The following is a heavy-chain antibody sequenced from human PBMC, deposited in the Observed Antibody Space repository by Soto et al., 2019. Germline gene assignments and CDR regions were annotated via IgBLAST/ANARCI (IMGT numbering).Heavy chain of an antibody. CDR2: ISYDGSNK. CDR1: GFTFSSYA. Sequence: QVQLVESGGGVVQPGRSLRLSCAASGFTFSSYAMHWVRQAPGKGLEWVAVISYDGSNKYYADSVKGRFTISRDNSKNTLYLQMNSLRAEDTAVYYCARAVYSSSWYPNLGDYWGQGTLVTVSS. J-gene: IGHJ4*02. V-gene: IGHV3-30-3*01. D-gene: IGHD6-13*01. CDR3: ARAVYSSSWYPNLGDY.